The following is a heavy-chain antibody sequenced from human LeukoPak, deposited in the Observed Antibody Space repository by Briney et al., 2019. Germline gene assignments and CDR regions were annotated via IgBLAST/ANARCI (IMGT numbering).Heavy chain of an antibody. J-gene: IGHJ4*02. Sequence: ASVKVSCKASGYTFTSYYMHWVRQAPGQGLEWMGIINPSGGSTSYAQKFQGRVTITADESTSTAYMELSSLRSEDTAVYYCARGQYLLLYCFDYWGQGTLVTVSS. V-gene: IGHV1-46*01. D-gene: IGHD2-2*01. CDR2: INPSGGST. CDR3: ARGQYLLLYCFDY. CDR1: GYTFTSYY.